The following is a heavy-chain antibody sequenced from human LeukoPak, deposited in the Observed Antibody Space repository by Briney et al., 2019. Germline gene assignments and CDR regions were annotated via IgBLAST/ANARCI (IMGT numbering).Heavy chain of an antibody. CDR2: ISYDGSNK. CDR3: AKDRINGGNYYYYGMDV. J-gene: IGHJ6*02. D-gene: IGHD4-23*01. Sequence: PGGSLRLSCAASGFTFSNNGMHWVRQAPDKGLEWVAVISYDGSNKYYADSVKGRFTISRDNPKNTLYLQMNSLRAEDTAVYYCAKDRINGGNYYYYGMDVWGQGTTVTVSS. V-gene: IGHV3-30*18. CDR1: GFTFSNNG.